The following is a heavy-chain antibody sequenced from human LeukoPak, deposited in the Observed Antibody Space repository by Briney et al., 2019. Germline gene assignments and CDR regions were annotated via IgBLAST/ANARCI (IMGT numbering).Heavy chain of an antibody. CDR3: ARGDGGYYYGMDV. J-gene: IGHJ6*04. D-gene: IGHD4-23*01. CDR1: GFTFNSYE. Sequence: GGSLRLSCAASGFTFNSYEMNWVRQAPGKGLEWISYISTSGSTRYYADSVKGRFTISRDNTGNSLYLQMNSLRDEDTAVYYCARGDGGYYYGMDVWGKGTTITVSS. CDR2: ISTSGSTR. V-gene: IGHV3-48*03.